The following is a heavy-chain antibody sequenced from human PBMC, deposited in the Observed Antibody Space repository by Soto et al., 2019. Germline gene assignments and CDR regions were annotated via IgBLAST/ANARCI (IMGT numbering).Heavy chain of an antibody. CDR2: IYYTGTT. V-gene: IGHV4-59*01. CDR3: ARDSAYSGSYDY. CDR1: GGSMSSYY. D-gene: IGHD1-26*01. J-gene: IGHJ4*02. Sequence: SETLSLTCIFSGGSMSSYYWGWFRQPPGKGLEWIGYIYYTGTTTYHPSLKSRVTISVDTSKNQFSLKLSSVTAADTAVYYCARDSAYSGSYDYWGQGTQVTVS.